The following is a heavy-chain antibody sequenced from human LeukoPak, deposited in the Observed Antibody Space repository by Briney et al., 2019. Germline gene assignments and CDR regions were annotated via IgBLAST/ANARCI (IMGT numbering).Heavy chain of an antibody. D-gene: IGHD3-10*01. Sequence: SETLSLTCTVSGGSISSSSYYWGWIRQPPGKGLEWIGSIYYSGSTYYNPSLKSRVTISVDTSKNQFSLKLSSVTAADTAVYYCARRSGYYGSGSYEAGDDWFDPWGQGTLVTVSS. V-gene: IGHV4-39*01. CDR1: GGSISSSSYY. CDR3: ARRSGYYGSGSYEAGDDWFDP. J-gene: IGHJ5*02. CDR2: IYYSGST.